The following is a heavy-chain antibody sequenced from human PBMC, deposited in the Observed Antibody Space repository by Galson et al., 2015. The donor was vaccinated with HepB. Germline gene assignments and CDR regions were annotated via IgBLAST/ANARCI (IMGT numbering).Heavy chain of an antibody. CDR3: ARDRGSPNPSDAFDI. Sequence: SLRLSCAASGFTFSSYWMSWVRQAPGKGLEWVANIKQDGSEKYYVDSVKGRFTISRDNAKNSLYLQMNSLRAEDTAVYYCARDRGSPNPSDAFDIWGQGTMVTVSS. J-gene: IGHJ3*02. D-gene: IGHD3-16*01. CDR2: IKQDGSEK. V-gene: IGHV3-7*03. CDR1: GFTFSSYW.